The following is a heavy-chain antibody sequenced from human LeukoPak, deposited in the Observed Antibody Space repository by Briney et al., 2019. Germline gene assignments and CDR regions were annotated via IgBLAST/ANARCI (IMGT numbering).Heavy chain of an antibody. V-gene: IGHV3-7*01. D-gene: IGHD3-22*01. CDR1: GFTFSSYW. J-gene: IGHJ4*02. CDR3: ARDIPDYYDSSGSNFDY. CDR2: IKQDGSEK. Sequence: GGSLRLSCAASGFTFSSYWMSWVRQAPGKGLEWVAHIKQDGSEKYYVDSVKGRFTISRDNAKNSLYLQMNSLRAEDTAVYYCARDIPDYYDSSGSNFDYWGQGTLVTVSS.